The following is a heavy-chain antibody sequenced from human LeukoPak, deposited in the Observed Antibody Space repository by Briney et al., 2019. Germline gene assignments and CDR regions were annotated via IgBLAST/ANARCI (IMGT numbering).Heavy chain of an antibody. D-gene: IGHD6-19*01. CDR1: GYSISSGYY. Sequence: SETLSLTCTVSGYSISSGYYWGWIRQPPGKGLEWIGSIFHSGSTYYNPSLKSRVTISVGTSKNQFSLKLSSVTAADTAVYYCARDTTSIAVTDPFDYWGQGTLVTVSS. CDR3: ARDTTSIAVTDPFDY. CDR2: IFHSGST. V-gene: IGHV4-38-2*02. J-gene: IGHJ4*02.